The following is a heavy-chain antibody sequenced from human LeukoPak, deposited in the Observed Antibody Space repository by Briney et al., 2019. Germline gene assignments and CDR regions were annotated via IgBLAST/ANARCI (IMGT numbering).Heavy chain of an antibody. Sequence: GGSLRLSCAASGFTFSSYSMNWVRQAPGKGLEWVAYIVGSSSIIYYADSVKGRFTISRDNAKNSLYLQMSSLRAEDTAIYYCARLYDILTGAFDYWGQGTLVTVSS. CDR3: ARLYDILTGAFDY. CDR2: IVGSSSII. J-gene: IGHJ4*02. CDR1: GFTFSSYS. V-gene: IGHV3-48*04. D-gene: IGHD3-9*01.